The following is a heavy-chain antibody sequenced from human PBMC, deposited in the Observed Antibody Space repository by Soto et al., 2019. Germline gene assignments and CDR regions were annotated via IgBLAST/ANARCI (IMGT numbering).Heavy chain of an antibody. CDR3: ARDRRRSSGYVVHYGMDV. CDR2: IIPIFGTA. D-gene: IGHD5-12*01. J-gene: IGHJ6*02. V-gene: IGHV1-69*13. CDR1: GGTFSSYA. Sequence: GASVKVSCKASGGTFSSYAISWVRQAPGQGLEWMGGIIPIFGTANYAQKFQGRVTITADESTSTAYMELSSLRSEDTAVYYCARDRRRSSGYVVHYGMDVWGQGTTVTVSS.